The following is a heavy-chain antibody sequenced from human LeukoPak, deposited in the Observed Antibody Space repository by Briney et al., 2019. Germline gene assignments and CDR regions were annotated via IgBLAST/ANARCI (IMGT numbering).Heavy chain of an antibody. CDR3: ARDGVAGTYYFDY. CDR1: GYTFTNCY. V-gene: IGHV1-46*01. D-gene: IGHD6-19*01. J-gene: IGHJ4*02. CDR2: ISPSGGST. Sequence: GASVKVSCKASGYTFTNCYMHWVRQAPGQGLEWMGLISPSGGSTSYPQKFQGRVTMTRDMSTSTVYMELSSLRSEDTAVYFCARDGVAGTYYFDYWGQVTLLTVSS.